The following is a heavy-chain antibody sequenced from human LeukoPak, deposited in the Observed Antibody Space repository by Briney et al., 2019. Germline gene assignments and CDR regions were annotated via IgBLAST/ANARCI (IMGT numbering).Heavy chain of an antibody. V-gene: IGHV3-7*01. Sequence: GGSLRLSCAASGFTFDDYGMSWVRQAPGKGLEWVANIKQDGNEKYYVDSVKGRFTISRDNAKNSLYLQMNSLRAEDTAVYYCARDTKPRPYDDSSGYRPDAFDIWGQGTMVTVSS. CDR1: GFTFDDYG. CDR2: IKQDGNEK. J-gene: IGHJ3*02. D-gene: IGHD3-22*01. CDR3: ARDTKPRPYDDSSGYRPDAFDI.